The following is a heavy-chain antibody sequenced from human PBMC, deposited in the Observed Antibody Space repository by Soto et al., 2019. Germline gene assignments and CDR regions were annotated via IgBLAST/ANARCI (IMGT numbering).Heavy chain of an antibody. CDR2: MNVDTGGT. D-gene: IGHD5-18*01. V-gene: IGHV1-2*06. CDR1: GYRFTTHY. CDR3: ARDGNFALRGYSFGFDF. J-gene: IGHJ4*01. Sequence: GASVKGSCKASGYRFTTHYIHWVRQAPGQGLEWMGRMNVDTGGTTYAHKFQGRVTVTRDTSIRTAYLEVSSVKSDDTAMYYCARDGNFALRGYSFGFDFWGHGTLVTVSS.